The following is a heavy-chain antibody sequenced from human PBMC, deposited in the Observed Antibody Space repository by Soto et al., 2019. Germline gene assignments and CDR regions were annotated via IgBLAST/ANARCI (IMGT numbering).Heavy chain of an antibody. CDR1: GFTFSSYA. J-gene: IGHJ4*02. Sequence: QVQLVESGGGVVQPGRSLRLSCAASGFTFSSYAMHWVRQAPVKGLEWVAAISYDGSNKYYADSVKGRFAISRDNSKNTLYLHMNSLRAEDTAVYYCARDSVGSSYSCTYWGQGTLVTVSS. V-gene: IGHV3-30*09. D-gene: IGHD2-15*01. CDR2: ISYDGSNK. CDR3: ARDSVGSSYSCTY.